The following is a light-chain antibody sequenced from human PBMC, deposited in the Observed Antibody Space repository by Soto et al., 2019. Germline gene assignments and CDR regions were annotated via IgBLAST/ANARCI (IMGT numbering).Light chain of an antibody. V-gene: IGKV3-20*01. CDR1: QSVSSGF. J-gene: IGKJ4*01. CDR3: QQDGSSPPLT. Sequence: EIVLTQSPGTLSLSPGERATFSCRASQSVSSGFLAWYQQKPGQAPRLLIYGASSRATGIPDRFSGSGSGTDFTLTISRLEPEDFAVYYCQQDGSSPPLTSGGGTKVDIK. CDR2: GAS.